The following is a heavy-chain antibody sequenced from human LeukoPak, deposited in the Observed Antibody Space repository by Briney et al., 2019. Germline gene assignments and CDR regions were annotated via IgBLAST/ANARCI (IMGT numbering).Heavy chain of an antibody. V-gene: IGHV4-38-2*02. Sequence: KPSETLSLTCTVSGYSISSGYYWGWIRQPPGKGLEWIGSIYHSGSTYYNPSLKSRVTISVDTSKNQSSLKLSSVTAADTAVYYCARVLVPAAHDYWSQGTLVTVSS. CDR1: GYSISSGYY. CDR2: IYHSGST. CDR3: ARVLVPAAHDY. D-gene: IGHD2-2*01. J-gene: IGHJ4*02.